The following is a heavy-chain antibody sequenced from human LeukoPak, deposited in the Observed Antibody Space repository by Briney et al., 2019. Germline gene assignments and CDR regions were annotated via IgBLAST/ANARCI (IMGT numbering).Heavy chain of an antibody. CDR1: GFTVSSNY. V-gene: IGHV3-21*01. J-gene: IGHJ3*02. D-gene: IGHD3-9*01. CDR2: ISPSSDYM. CDR3: ARDPTTGYYKGQAFDI. Sequence: PGGSLRLSCAASGFTVSSNYMSWVRQAPGKGLEWVSSISPSSDYMYYADSVKGRFTISRDNAKNSVYLLMNNLRAEDTAVYYCARDPTTGYYKGQAFDIWGQGTMVTVSS.